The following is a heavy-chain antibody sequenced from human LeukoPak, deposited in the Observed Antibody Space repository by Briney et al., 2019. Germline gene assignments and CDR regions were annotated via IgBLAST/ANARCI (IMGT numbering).Heavy chain of an antibody. J-gene: IGHJ1*01. V-gene: IGHV4-4*07. CDR1: GVSISSYY. Sequence: PSETLSLTYSVSGVSISSYYWNWIRQPAGKGLEWIGRIYTSGSTNFNPSLKSRVTMSVDTSKNQFSLKLSSVTAADTAVYYCARGGVVTQPGYFQHWGQGTLVTVSS. CDR3: ARGGVVTQPGYFQH. D-gene: IGHD3-3*01. CDR2: IYTSGST.